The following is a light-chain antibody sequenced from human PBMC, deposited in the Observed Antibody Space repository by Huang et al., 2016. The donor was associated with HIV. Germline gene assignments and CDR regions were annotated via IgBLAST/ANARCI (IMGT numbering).Light chain of an antibody. CDR3: QQYYSSPQT. J-gene: IGKJ1*01. CDR1: KSVYSSSTSKDY. CDR2: WES. Sequence: DIIMTQSPDSLAVSLGERATLNCRSSKSVYSSSTSKDYLAWFQQKPGQPPRLPLFWESTREAGVPDRFSGSVSGTHFTLTIANLEAEDAAIYYCQQYYSSPQTFGQGTRVEVK. V-gene: IGKV4-1*01.